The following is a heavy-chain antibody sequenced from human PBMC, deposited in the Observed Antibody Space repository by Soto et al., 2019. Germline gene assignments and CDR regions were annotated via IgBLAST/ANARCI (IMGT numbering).Heavy chain of an antibody. V-gene: IGHV4-30-4*01. CDR3: ASFWSGNWFDP. D-gene: IGHD3-3*01. CDR1: GGSISSGDYY. CDR2: IYYSGST. J-gene: IGHJ5*02. Sequence: PSETLSLTCTVSGGSISSGDYYWSWIRQPPGKGLEWIGYIYYSGSTYYNPSLKSRVTISVDTSKNQFSLKLSSVTAADTAVYYCASFWSGNWFDPWGQGTLVTVSS.